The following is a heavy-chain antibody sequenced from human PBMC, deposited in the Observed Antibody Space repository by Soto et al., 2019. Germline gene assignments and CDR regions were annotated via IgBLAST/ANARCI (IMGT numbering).Heavy chain of an antibody. J-gene: IGHJ6*02. CDR2: MNPNSGNT. Sequence: ASVKVSCKASGYTFTSYDINWLRQATGQGLEWMGWMNPNSGNTGYAQKFQGRVTMTRNTSISTAYMELSSLRSEDTAVYYCARGSWEPPLYYYYGMDVWGQGTTVTFSS. D-gene: IGHD1-26*01. CDR1: GYTFTSYD. V-gene: IGHV1-8*01. CDR3: ARGSWEPPLYYYYGMDV.